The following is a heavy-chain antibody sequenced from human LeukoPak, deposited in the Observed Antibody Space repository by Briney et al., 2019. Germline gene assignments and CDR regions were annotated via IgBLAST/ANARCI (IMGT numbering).Heavy chain of an antibody. J-gene: IGHJ5*02. Sequence: KASPTLSLTWSVSGGSISTYYWSWSRLPPGEGLGWGGYIYYSGSTSYNPSLKSRVTISVDTSKNQSSLQLTSVTAADTAVYYCARHAQYTDNWFDPWGPGTLVTVSS. D-gene: IGHD5-18*01. V-gene: IGHV4-59*08. CDR3: ARHAQYTDNWFDP. CDR2: IYYSGST. CDR1: GGSISTYY.